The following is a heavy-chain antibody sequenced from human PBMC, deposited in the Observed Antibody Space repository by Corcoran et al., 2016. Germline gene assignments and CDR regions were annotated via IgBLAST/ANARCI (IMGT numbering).Heavy chain of an antibody. J-gene: IGHJ6*02. CDR1: GGSFSGYY. Sequence: QSQQWGAGLLKPSETLSLTCAVYGGSFSGYYWSWIRQPPGKGLEWIGYIYYSGSTNYNPSLKSRVTISVDTSKNQFSLKLSSVTAADTAVYYCARSVGAVAGIWDVWGQGTTVTVSS. V-gene: IGHV4-34*11. CDR3: ARSVGAVAGIWDV. D-gene: IGHD6-19*01. CDR2: IYYSGST.